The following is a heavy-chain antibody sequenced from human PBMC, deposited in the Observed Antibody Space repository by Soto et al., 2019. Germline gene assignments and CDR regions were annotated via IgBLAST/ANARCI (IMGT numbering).Heavy chain of an antibody. J-gene: IGHJ6*02. CDR1: GGTFSSYA. V-gene: IGHV1-69*13. CDR2: IIPIFGTA. Sequence: ASVKVSCKAPGGTFSSYAISWVRQVPGQGLEWMGGIIPIFGTAKYAQKFQGRVTITADESTSTGYMELSSLRSEDTAVYYCARSQGGSSSLDIYYYYYYGMDVWGQGTTVTVSS. CDR3: ARSQGGSSSLDIYYYYYYGMDV. D-gene: IGHD2-15*01.